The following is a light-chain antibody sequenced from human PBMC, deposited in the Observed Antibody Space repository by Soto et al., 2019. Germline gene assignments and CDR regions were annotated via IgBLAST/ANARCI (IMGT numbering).Light chain of an antibody. CDR1: SSDVGGYNF. CDR3: SSYTSSSTYV. V-gene: IGLV2-14*03. CDR2: DVN. J-gene: IGLJ1*01. Sequence: HSVLTQPASVSGSPGQSITISCTGTSSDVGGYNFVSWYQQHPGKAPKLMIYDVNNRPSGVSNRFSGSKSGNTASLTISGLQAEDEADYYCSSYTSSSTYVFGTGNKVTVL.